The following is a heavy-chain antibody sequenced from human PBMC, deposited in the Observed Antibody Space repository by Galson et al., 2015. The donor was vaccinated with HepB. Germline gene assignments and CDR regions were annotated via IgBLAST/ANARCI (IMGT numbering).Heavy chain of an antibody. V-gene: IGHV3-15*07. CDR2: IKSKTDGGTT. Sequence: SLRLSCAASGFTFSNAWMNWVRQAPGKGLEWVGRIKSKTDGGTTDYAAPVKSRFTISRDDSKNTLYLQMNSLKTEDTAVYYCTTVGGLDSAEGGGLPWDYWGQGTLVTVSS. D-gene: IGHD3/OR15-3a*01. CDR3: TTVGGLDSAEGGGLPWDY. CDR1: GFTFSNAW. J-gene: IGHJ4*02.